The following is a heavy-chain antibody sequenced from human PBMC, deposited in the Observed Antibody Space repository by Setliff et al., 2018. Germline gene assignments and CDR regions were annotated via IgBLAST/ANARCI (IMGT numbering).Heavy chain of an antibody. CDR2: MYYSGKT. D-gene: IGHD3-22*01. CDR1: GGYIARSYFY. CDR3: ARRDSTGFYGYSFDF. J-gene: IGHJ4*02. V-gene: IGHV4-39*01. Sequence: SETLSLTCTVSGGYIARSYFYWGWIRQSPGKGLEWIGTMYYSGKTFYMPSLQSRVTISADTSTNQLPLKLSSVTAADTAVYYCARRDSTGFYGYSFDFWGQGTLVTVSS.